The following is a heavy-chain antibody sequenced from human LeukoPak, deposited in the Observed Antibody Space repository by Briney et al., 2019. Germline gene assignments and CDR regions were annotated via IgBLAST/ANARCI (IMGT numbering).Heavy chain of an antibody. CDR2: IYSGGST. V-gene: IGHV3-53*01. Sequence: GGSLRPSCAASGFTVSSNYMSWVRQAPGKGLEWVSVIYSGGSTYYADSVKGRFTISRDNSKNTLYLQMNSLRAEDTAVYYCARPGYGGYSSSEYFQHWGQGTLVTVSS. J-gene: IGHJ1*01. D-gene: IGHD4-23*01. CDR3: ARPGYGGYSSSEYFQH. CDR1: GFTVSSNY.